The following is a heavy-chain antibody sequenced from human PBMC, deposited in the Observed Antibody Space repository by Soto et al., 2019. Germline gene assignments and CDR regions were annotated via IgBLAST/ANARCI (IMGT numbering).Heavy chain of an antibody. CDR3: ARGWDGWYCSSTSCREYFQH. J-gene: IGHJ1*01. V-gene: IGHV1-8*02. CDR2: MNPNSGNT. D-gene: IGHD2-2*01. CDR1: GGTFSCYA. Sequence: GASVKASCKASGGTFSCYAISWVRQAPGQGLEWMGWMNPNSGNTDYAQKFQGRVTMTGNTSTSTAYMELSSLRSEDTAVYYCARGWDGWYCSSTSCREYFQHWGQGTLVTVSS.